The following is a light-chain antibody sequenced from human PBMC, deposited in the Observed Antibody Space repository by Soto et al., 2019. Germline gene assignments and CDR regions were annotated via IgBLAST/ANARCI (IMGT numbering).Light chain of an antibody. CDR3: QKYKTWPPEI. J-gene: IGKJ2*01. Sequence: EIVMTQSPATLSVSPGERATLSCRASQSVSSNLAWYQQKPGQAPRLLIYGASTRATGIPARFSGSGSGTEFTLTITSLQSEDFAFYYGQKYKTWPPEIFGEGPKREIK. CDR1: QSVSSN. V-gene: IGKV3-15*01. CDR2: GAS.